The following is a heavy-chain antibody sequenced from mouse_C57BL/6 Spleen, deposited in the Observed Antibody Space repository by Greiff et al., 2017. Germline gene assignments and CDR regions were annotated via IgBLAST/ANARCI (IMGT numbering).Heavy chain of an antibody. CDR3: TTKDYGSSPGYFDV. D-gene: IGHD1-1*01. J-gene: IGHJ1*03. CDR1: GFNIKDDY. CDR2: IDPENGDT. V-gene: IGHV14-4*01. Sequence: DVKLVESGAELVRPGASVKLSCTASGFNIKDDYMHWVKQRPEQGLEWIGWIDPENGDTEYASKFQGKATITADTSSNTAYLQLSSLTSEDTAVYYCTTKDYGSSPGYFDVWGTGTTVTVSS.